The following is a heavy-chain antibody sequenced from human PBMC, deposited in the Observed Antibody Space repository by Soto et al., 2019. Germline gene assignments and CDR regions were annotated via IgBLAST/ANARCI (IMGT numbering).Heavy chain of an antibody. V-gene: IGHV3-23*01. CDR3: AKDAVPYNVKWDWFDS. CDR2: VGGVGAGT. J-gene: IGHJ5*01. CDR1: RFTFSDFA. D-gene: IGHD3-10*01. Sequence: DVQLLESGGGLVQPGGSLTLSCAASRFTFSDFAMSWVRQAPGKGLEWVSSVGGVGAGTYYADSVKGRFRISRDNSKNTLYLQMDSLRDEDTAVYYCAKDAVPYNVKWDWFDSWGQGTLVIVSS.